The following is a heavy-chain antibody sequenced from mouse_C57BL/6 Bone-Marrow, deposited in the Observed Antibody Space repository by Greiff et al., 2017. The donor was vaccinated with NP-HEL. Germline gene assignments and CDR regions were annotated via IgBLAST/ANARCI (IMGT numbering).Heavy chain of an antibody. Sequence: VKLQQPGAELVKPGASVKLSCKASGYTFTSYWMQWVKQRPGQGLEWIGEIDPSDSYTNYNQKFKGKATLTVDTSSSTAYMQLSSLTSEDSAVYYCAQLYYALDYWGQGTTLTVSS. CDR1: GYTFTSYW. CDR2: IDPSDSYT. CDR3: AQLYYALDY. D-gene: IGHD2-1*01. V-gene: IGHV1-50*01. J-gene: IGHJ2*01.